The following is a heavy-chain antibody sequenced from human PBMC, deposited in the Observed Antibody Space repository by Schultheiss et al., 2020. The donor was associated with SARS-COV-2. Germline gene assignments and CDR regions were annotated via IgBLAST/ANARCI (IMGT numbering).Heavy chain of an antibody. D-gene: IGHD2-15*01. Sequence: SQTLSLTCTVSGGSISSYYWSWIRQPPGKGLEWIGYIYYSGSTNYNPPLKSRVTISVDTSKNQFSLKLSSVTAADTAVYYCARGGTISNWFDPWGQGTLVTVSS. CDR3: ARGGTISNWFDP. V-gene: IGHV4-59*12. CDR1: GGSISSYY. J-gene: IGHJ5*02. CDR2: IYYSGST.